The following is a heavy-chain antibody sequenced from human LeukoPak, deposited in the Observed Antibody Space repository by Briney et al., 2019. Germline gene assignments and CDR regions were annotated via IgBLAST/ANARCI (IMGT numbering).Heavy chain of an antibody. CDR1: GGSFSGYY. V-gene: IGHV4-34*01. Sequence: PSETLSLTCAVYGGSFSGYYWSWIRQPPGKGLEWTGEINHSGSTNYNPSLKSRVTISVDTSKNQFSLKLSSVTAADTAVYYCARVISPVTTYNWFDPWGQGTLVTVSS. J-gene: IGHJ5*02. D-gene: IGHD4-17*01. CDR3: ARVISPVTTYNWFDP. CDR2: INHSGST.